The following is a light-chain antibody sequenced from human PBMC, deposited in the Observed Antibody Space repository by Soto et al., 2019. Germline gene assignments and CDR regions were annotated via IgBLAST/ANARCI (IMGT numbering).Light chain of an antibody. Sequence: AIRMTQSPSSFSASTGDRVTITCRASQGISSYLAWYQQKPGKAPKLLIYAASTLQSGVPSRFSGSGSGTDFTLTISCLQSEDFATYYCPQYYSYPLTFGVGTKVEIK. CDR3: PQYYSYPLT. J-gene: IGKJ4*01. CDR2: AAS. V-gene: IGKV1-8*01. CDR1: QGISSY.